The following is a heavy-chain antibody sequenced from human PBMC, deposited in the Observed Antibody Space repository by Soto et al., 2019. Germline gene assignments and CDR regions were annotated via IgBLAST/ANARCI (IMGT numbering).Heavy chain of an antibody. J-gene: IGHJ4*02. V-gene: IGHV4-31*03. Sequence: QVQLQESGPGLVKPSQTLSLTCTVSGGSVRRGNYYWIWIRQFPGKGLEWIGYISNSGRTNYTTSLMSRITILVDTPKTQLFLELSSVTAADTALYYCARAEYATGSYDPDYWGQGTLVTVSS. D-gene: IGHD3-10*01. CDR2: ISNSGRT. CDR3: ARAEYATGSYDPDY. CDR1: GGSVRRGNYY.